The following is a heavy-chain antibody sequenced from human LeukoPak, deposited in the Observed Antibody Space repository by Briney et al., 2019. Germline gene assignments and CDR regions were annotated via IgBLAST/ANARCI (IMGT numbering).Heavy chain of an antibody. V-gene: IGHV1-2*02. CDR3: ARVSDSGYDYFFDY. Sequence: ASVKVSCKASGYTFTGYYMHWVRQAPGQGLEGMGWINPNSGGTNYAQKFQGRVTMTRDTSISTAYMELSRLRSDDTAVYYCARVSDSGYDYFFDYWGQGTLVTVSS. D-gene: IGHD5-12*01. CDR1: GYTFTGYY. CDR2: INPNSGGT. J-gene: IGHJ4*02.